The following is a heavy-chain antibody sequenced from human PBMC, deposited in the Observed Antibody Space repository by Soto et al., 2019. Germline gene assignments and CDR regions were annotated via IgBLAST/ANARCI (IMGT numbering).Heavy chain of an antibody. V-gene: IGHV1-18*01. D-gene: IGHD2-2*01. CDR1: GYAFTTYG. Sequence: QVHLVQSGAEVKKPGASVKVSCKGSGYAFTTYGITWVRQAPGQGLEWMGWISAHNGNTNYAQKLQGRGTVTRDTSTSTASMELRSLRSDDTDVYYCARGKYGDYWGQGALVTVSS. CDR2: ISAHNGNT. J-gene: IGHJ4*02. CDR3: ARGKYGDY.